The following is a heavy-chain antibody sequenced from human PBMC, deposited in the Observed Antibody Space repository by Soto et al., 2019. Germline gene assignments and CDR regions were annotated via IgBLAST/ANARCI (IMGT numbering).Heavy chain of an antibody. D-gene: IGHD2-15*01. CDR1: GCSISSGGYS. J-gene: IGHJ5*02. CDR3: ARAPRVANWFDP. CDR2: IYHSGST. Sequence: TLSLTCAVSGCSISSGGYSWSWIRQPPGKGLEWIGYIYHSGSTYYNPSLKSRVTISVDRSKNQFSLKLSSVTAADTAVYYCARAPRVANWFDPWGQGTLGTVS. V-gene: IGHV4-30-2*01.